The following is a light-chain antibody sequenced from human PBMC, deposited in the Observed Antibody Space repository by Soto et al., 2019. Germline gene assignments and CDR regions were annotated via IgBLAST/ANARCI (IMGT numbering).Light chain of an antibody. CDR2: AVR. CDR3: FSYTANDNWV. Sequence: QSVLTQTPSASGTPGQRVTISCSGSNSNMGRNYVYWYQQVPGTAPKLIISAVRQRPSGVPDRFSGSKSGNTASLTISGLQTDDEADYFCFSYTANDNWVFGGGTKVTVL. J-gene: IGLJ3*02. CDR1: NSNMGRNY. V-gene: IGLV1-47*02.